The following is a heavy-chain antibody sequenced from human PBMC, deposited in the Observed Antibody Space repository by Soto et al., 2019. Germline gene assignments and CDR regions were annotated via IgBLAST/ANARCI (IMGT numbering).Heavy chain of an antibody. V-gene: IGHV1-58*01. CDR2: IVVASGYS. CDR3: AADVIGVAGDFDH. CDR1: GFTFGSSA. Sequence: LVQSGPDVKKPGTSVKVSCKTSGFTFGSSAVQWVRQVRGQRFEWIGWIVVASGYSNVAQKFQDRVSLTRDLSTNTAFMELSSLTSEDSAMYYCAADVIGVAGDFDHWGQGTLVSVSS. D-gene: IGHD6-19*01. J-gene: IGHJ4*02.